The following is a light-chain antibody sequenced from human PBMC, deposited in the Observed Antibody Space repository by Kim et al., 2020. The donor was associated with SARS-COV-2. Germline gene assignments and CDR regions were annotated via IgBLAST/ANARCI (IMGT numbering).Light chain of an antibody. CDR1: QGISNY. V-gene: IGKV1-27*01. J-gene: IGKJ4*01. CDR2: TAY. CDR3: QKYSSGPPT. Sequence: SASVGERVTITCRASQGISNYLAWYQQKPGKVPYLLIYTAYTLQSGVPSRFSGSGSGTDFTLTISSLQPEDVATYYCQKYSSGPPTFGGGTKVEI.